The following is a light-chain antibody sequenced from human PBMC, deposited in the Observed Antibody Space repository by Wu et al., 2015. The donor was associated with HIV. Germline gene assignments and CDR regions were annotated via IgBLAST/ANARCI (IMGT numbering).Light chain of an antibody. V-gene: IGKV1-NL1*01. CDR2: AAS. J-gene: IGKJ1*01. CDR1: QDISNS. CDR3: QKYNTAPWT. Sequence: DIQMTQSPSSLSASVGDRVTITCRASQDISNSLAWYQQKPGKAPKLLVSAASSLDIGVPSRFSGSGSGTDFSLTISSLQPEDFATYYCQKYNTAPWTFGQGTKVE.